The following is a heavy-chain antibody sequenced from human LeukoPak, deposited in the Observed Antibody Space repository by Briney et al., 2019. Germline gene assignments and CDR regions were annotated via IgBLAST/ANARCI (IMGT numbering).Heavy chain of an antibody. J-gene: IGHJ4*02. CDR3: VXXXARGGSFDY. V-gene: IGHV3-21*01. Sequence: PGGSLRLSCVVSGFTFSSHSVNWVRQAPGKGLEWVLSITTSNYIFYADAVKGRFTISRDNAKNSLYLQMNGLRAEDTSVDYCVXXXARGGSFDYXGQGTLVTVSS. CDR1: GFTFSSHS. CDR2: ITTSNYI. D-gene: IGHD2-15*01.